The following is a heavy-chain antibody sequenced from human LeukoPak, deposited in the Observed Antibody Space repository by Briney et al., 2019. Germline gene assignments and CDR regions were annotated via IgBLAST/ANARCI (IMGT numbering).Heavy chain of an antibody. CDR1: GFTFSSYE. V-gene: IGHV3-48*03. J-gene: IGHJ4*02. CDR3: ARGDDYGGAWYYFDC. Sequence: GGPLRLSCAASGFTFSSYEFNWVRQAPGKVLEWVSYFSWSCRTIFYADSVKGRFRLSRDNAKNSLYLQMNSLRAEDTAVYYCARGDDYGGAWYYFDCWGQGTLVTVSS. D-gene: IGHD4-23*01. CDR2: FSWSCRTI.